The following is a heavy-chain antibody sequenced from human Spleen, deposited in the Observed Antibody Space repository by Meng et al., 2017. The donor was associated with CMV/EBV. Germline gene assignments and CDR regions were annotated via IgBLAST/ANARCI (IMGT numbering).Heavy chain of an antibody. CDR2: ISSSGSSI. V-gene: IGHV3-11*04. CDR3: ARYSVNYDF. J-gene: IGHJ4*02. CDR1: GFIFSDYY. Sequence: SLSWAASGFIFSDYYMSWIRQAPGKGLEWVSYISSSGSSIYYADSVKGRFTISRDNAKNSLYLQMNSLRAEDTAVYYCARYSVNYDFWGQGTLVTVSS. D-gene: IGHD2-21*01.